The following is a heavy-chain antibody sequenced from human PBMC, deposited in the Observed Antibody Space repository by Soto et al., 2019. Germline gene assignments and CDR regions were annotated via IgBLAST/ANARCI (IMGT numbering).Heavy chain of an antibody. CDR1: GGSISTIDW. D-gene: IGHD2-15*01. Sequence: XETLSLTCAVSGGSISTIDWWTWVRQPPGKGLQWIGEIYHTGSTNYNPSLQSRVTISIDESRTSLSLNLDSVTAADTAVYYCAARREGGPVWGQGTLVTVSS. V-gene: IGHV4-4*02. J-gene: IGHJ4*02. CDR3: AARREGGPV. CDR2: IYHTGST.